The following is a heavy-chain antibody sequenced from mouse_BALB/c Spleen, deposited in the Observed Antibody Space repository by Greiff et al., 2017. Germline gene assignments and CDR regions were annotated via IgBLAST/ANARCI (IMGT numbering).Heavy chain of an antibody. CDR3: ARVDPYAMDY. V-gene: IGHV1S29*02. Sequence: VQLQQSGPELVKPGASVKISCKASGYTFTDYNMHWVKQSHGKSLEWIGYIYPYNGGTGYNQKFKSKATLTVDNSSSTAYMELRSLTSEDSAVYYCARVDPYAMDYWGQGTSVTVSS. CDR2: IYPYNGGT. CDR1: GYTFTDYN. J-gene: IGHJ4*01.